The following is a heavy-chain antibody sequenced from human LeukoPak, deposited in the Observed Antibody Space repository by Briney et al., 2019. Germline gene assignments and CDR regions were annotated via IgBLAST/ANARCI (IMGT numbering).Heavy chain of an antibody. J-gene: IGHJ4*02. CDR3: ARDAYGDFDS. D-gene: IGHD4-17*01. CDR2: IYFTGST. V-gene: IGHV4-59*01. Sequence: SETLSLTCTVSGAPITTYYWSWIRQSPGKRLEWIGFIYFTGSTNYNPSLKSRVTISVDRTKGQFSLRLNSVTPADTAVYYCARDAYGDFDSWGQGTLVTVSS. CDR1: GAPITTYY.